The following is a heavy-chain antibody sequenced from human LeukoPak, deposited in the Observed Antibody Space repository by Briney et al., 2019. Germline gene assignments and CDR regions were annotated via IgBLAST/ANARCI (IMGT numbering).Heavy chain of an antibody. CDR2: INTNTGNP. J-gene: IGHJ5*02. Sequence: ASVKVSFTASGYTFTSYAMNWVRQAPGQGLEWMGWINTNTGNPTYAQGFTGRFVFSLDTSVSTAYLQISSLKAEDTAVYYCARDGGGDCSGGSCYEFDPWGQGTLVTVSS. CDR1: GYTFTSYA. CDR3: ARDGGGDCSGGSCYEFDP. D-gene: IGHD2-15*01. V-gene: IGHV7-4-1*02.